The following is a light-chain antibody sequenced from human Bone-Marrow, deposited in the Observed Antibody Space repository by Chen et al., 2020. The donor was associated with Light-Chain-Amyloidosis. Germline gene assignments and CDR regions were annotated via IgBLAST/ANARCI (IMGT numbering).Light chain of an antibody. CDR3: QVWDRSSDRPV. CDR1: NIGSTS. Sequence: SYVLTQPSSVSVAPGQTATIACGGNNIGSTSVHWYQQTPGQAPLLVVYDDSDRPSGIPERLSGSNSGNTDTLTISRVEAGDEADCYCQVWDRSSDRPVFGGGTKLTVL. J-gene: IGLJ3*02. V-gene: IGLV3-21*02. CDR2: DDS.